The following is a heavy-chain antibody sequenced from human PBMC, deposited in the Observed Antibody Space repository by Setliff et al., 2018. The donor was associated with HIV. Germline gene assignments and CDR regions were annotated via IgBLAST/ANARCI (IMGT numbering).Heavy chain of an antibody. J-gene: IGHJ5*02. D-gene: IGHD3-22*01. V-gene: IGHV4-59*01. CDR3: ARVGYNDDSGYPYNWFDP. Sequence: PSETLSLTCTVSGGSIRSYYWSWIRQPPGKGPEWLGHAHYSGSNKNNPSLRSRISMAVDTSKNQVSLKLSSVTAADTAVYYCARVGYNDDSGYPYNWFDPWGQGTLVTVSS. CDR1: GGSIRSYY. CDR2: AHYSGSN.